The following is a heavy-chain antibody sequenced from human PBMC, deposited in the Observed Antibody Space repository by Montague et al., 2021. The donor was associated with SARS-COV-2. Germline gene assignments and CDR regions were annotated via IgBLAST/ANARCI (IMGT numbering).Heavy chain of an antibody. J-gene: IGHJ4*02. CDR1: GDSASSNTAA. Sequence: CAISGDSASSNTAAWNWIRQSPSRGLEWLGRTYYRSKWYNDCAVSVKSRISINADTSKNQFSLQLNSVTPEDTAVYYCARGISATSKWGQGTLVTVSS. V-gene: IGHV6-1*01. CDR2: TYYRSKWYN. CDR3: ARGISATSK. D-gene: IGHD6-13*01.